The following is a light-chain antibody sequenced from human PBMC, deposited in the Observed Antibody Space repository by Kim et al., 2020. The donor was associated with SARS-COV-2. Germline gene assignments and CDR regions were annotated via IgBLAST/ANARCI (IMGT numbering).Light chain of an antibody. CDR2: GAS. V-gene: IGKV3-20*01. CDR3: QQYGSSSPWT. CDR1: QSGSSSY. Sequence: PGESATLSCRASQSGSSSYLAWYQQKPGQAPRLLNYGASNRATGIPDRFSGSGSETDFTLTISRLEPEDFAVYYCQQYGSSSPWTFGQGTKVDIK. J-gene: IGKJ1*01.